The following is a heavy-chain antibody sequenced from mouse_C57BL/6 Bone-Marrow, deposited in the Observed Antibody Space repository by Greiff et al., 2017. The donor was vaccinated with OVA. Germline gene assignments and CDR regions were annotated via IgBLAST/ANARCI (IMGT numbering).Heavy chain of an antibody. V-gene: IGHV1-19*01. CDR2: INPYNGGT. CDR3: AKQARLFLFVY. Sequence: VQLQQSGPVLVKPGASVQMSCKASGYTFTDYYMNWVKQSHGKSLEWIGVINPYNGGTSYNQKFKGKATLTVDKSSSTAYMELNSLTSEDSAFYYGAKQARLFLFVYWGQGPRFTVSA. D-gene: IGHD3-2*02. CDR1: GYTFTDYY. J-gene: IGHJ3*01.